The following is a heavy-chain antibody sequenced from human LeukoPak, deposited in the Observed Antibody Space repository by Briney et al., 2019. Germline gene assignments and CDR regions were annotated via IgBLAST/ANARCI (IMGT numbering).Heavy chain of an antibody. Sequence: SETLSLTRAVYGGSFSGYYWSWIRQPPGKGLEWIGEINHSGSTNYNPSLKSRVTISVDTSKNQFSLKLSSVTAADTAVYYCARGPYCSSTSCYGGGDYWGQGTLVTVSS. CDR1: GGSFSGYY. CDR3: ARGPYCSSTSCYGGGDY. V-gene: IGHV4-34*01. D-gene: IGHD2-2*01. J-gene: IGHJ4*02. CDR2: INHSGST.